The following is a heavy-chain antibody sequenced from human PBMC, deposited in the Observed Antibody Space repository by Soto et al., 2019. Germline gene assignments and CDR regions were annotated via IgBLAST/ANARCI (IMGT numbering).Heavy chain of an antibody. V-gene: IGHV3-30-3*01. CDR1: GFTFSSYA. CDR3: ARDALAARPNY. CDR2: ISYDGSNK. J-gene: IGHJ4*02. D-gene: IGHD6-6*01. Sequence: QVQLVESGGGVVQPGRSLRLSCAASGFTFSSYAMHWVRQAPGKGLEWVAVISYDGSNKYYADSVKGRFTISRDKSKNTLYLQMNSLRAEDTAVYYCARDALAARPNYWGQGTLVTVSS.